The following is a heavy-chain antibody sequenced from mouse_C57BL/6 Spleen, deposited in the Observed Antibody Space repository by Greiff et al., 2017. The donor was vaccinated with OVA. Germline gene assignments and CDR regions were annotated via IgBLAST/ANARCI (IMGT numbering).Heavy chain of an antibody. V-gene: IGHV1-69*01. CDR2: LDPSDSYT. CDR1: GYTFTSYW. CDR3: ARSSSGPSFAY. D-gene: IGHD3-2*02. J-gene: IGHJ3*01. Sequence: VQLQQPGAELVMPGASVKLSCKASGYTFTSYWMHWVKQRPGQGLEWIGELDPSDSYTNYNQKFKGKSTLTVDKSSSTAYMQLSSLTSEDSAVYYCARSSSGPSFAYWGQGTLVTVSA.